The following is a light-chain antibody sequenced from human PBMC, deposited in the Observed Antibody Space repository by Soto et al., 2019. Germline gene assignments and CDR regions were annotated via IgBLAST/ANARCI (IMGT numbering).Light chain of an antibody. CDR1: QTISSW. V-gene: IGKV1-5*03. CDR2: KAS. CDR3: QHYNSYSEA. Sequence: DIQMTQSPSTLSGSVGDRVTITGRASQTISSWFAWYQQKPGKATKLLIYKASTLKSGVPSRFSGSGSGTEFTLTISSLQPDDFATYYCQHYNSYSEAFGQGTKVDIK. J-gene: IGKJ1*01.